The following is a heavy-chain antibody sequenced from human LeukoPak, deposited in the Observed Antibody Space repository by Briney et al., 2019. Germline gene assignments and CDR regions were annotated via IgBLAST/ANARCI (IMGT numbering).Heavy chain of an antibody. Sequence: GGSLRLSCAASGFTFSNYWMHWVRQAPEKWLVWVSRINSDGINTSYADSVKGRFTISRDNAKNTLNLQMNSLRAEDTAVYYCARDLGQYYDTSDNWFDPWGQGTLVTVSS. V-gene: IGHV3-74*01. CDR3: ARDLGQYYDTSDNWFDP. J-gene: IGHJ5*02. D-gene: IGHD3-22*01. CDR1: GFTFSNYW. CDR2: INSDGINT.